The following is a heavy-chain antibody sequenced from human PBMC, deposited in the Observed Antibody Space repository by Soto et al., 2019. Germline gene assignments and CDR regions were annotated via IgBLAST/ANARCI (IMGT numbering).Heavy chain of an antibody. D-gene: IGHD4-17*01. Sequence: QVQLVQSGAEVKKPGASVKVSCKASGYTFTSYGINWVRQAPGQGLEWMGWISAYNGNTNYAQKLQGRVTMTTDTSTSTAYMELRSLRSDDTAVYYCARVEDYGDFTAHYYYYYYMDVWGKGTTVTVSS. V-gene: IGHV1-18*01. CDR3: ARVEDYGDFTAHYYYYYYMDV. CDR2: ISAYNGNT. CDR1: GYTFTSYG. J-gene: IGHJ6*03.